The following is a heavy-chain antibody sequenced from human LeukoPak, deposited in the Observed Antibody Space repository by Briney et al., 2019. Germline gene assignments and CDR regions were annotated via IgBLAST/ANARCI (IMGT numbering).Heavy chain of an antibody. V-gene: IGHV4-31*03. D-gene: IGHD3-3*02. CDR1: GGSISSGGYY. J-gene: IGHJ5*02. CDR3: ARDYPIFGVVDP. Sequence: TLSLTCTVSGGSISSGGYYWSWIRQHPGKGLEWIGYIYYSGSTYYNPSLKSRVTISVDTSKNQFSLKLSSVIAADTAVYYCARDYPIFGVVDPWGQGTLVTVSS. CDR2: IYYSGST.